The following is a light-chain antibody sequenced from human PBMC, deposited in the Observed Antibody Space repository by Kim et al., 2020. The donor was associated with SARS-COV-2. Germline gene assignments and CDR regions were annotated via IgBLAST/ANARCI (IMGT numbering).Light chain of an antibody. V-gene: IGLV6-57*02. CDR1: SGSSASNY. Sequence: GKTVTISCTGSSGSSASNYVQWYQQRPGSAPTTVIYKNTQRPSGVPDRFSASIDSSSNSASLTISGLKTEDEADYYCQSYDNNNWVFGGGTQLTVL. J-gene: IGLJ3*02. CDR2: KNT. CDR3: QSYDNNNWV.